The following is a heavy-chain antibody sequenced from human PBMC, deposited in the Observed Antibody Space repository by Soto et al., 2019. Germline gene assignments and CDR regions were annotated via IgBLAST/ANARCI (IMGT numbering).Heavy chain of an antibody. CDR3: ARIRVATYLDDAFDI. Sequence: NPWGSLSLSCAASGFTFSSYSMNWVRQAPGKGLEWVSSISSSSSYIYYADSVKGRFTISRDNAKNSLYLQMNSLRAEDTAVYYFARIRVATYLDDAFDIWGQGTMVTVSS. V-gene: IGHV3-21*01. D-gene: IGHD5-12*01. CDR2: ISSSSSYI. J-gene: IGHJ3*02. CDR1: GFTFSSYS.